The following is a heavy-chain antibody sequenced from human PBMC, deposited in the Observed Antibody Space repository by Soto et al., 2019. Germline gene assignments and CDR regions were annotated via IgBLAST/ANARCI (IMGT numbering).Heavy chain of an antibody. J-gene: IGHJ6*02. CDR1: GFTISSYS. CDR2: ISSSSSTI. V-gene: IGHV3-48*02. CDR3: ARPEYSSSSYGMDV. Sequence: GGSLRLSCAASGFTISSYSVSWVRQAPGKGLEWVSYISSSSSTIYYADSVKGRFTISRDNAKNSLYLQMNSLRDEDTAVYYCARPEYSSSSYGMDVWGQGTTVTVSS. D-gene: IGHD6-6*01.